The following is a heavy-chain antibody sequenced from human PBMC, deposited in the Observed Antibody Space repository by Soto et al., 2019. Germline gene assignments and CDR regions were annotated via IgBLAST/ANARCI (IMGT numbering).Heavy chain of an antibody. CDR3: ERVDSGDSYGWFDP. J-gene: IGHJ5*02. CDR1: GDSVSSNSAA. D-gene: IGHD1-26*01. V-gene: IGHV6-1*01. Sequence: SHTLSLTCAISGDSVSSNSAAWNWIRQSPSRGLEWLGRTYYRSKWYNDYAVSVKSRITVNPDTSKNQFSLQLNSVTPEDTAVYYCERVDSGDSYGWFDPWGQGTMVTVSS. CDR2: TYYRSKWYN.